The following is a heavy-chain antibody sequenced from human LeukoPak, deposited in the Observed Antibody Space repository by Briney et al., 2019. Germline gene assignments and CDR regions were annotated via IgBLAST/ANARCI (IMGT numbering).Heavy chain of an antibody. D-gene: IGHD6-6*01. CDR1: GGSISSSSYY. Sequence: SETLSLTCTVSGGSISSSSYYWGWIRQPPGKGLEWIGSIYYSGSTDYNPSLKSRVTISVDTSKTQFSLKLSSVTAADTAVYYCARQLISSSSGFDYWGQGTLVTVSS. CDR2: IYYSGST. J-gene: IGHJ4*02. V-gene: IGHV4-39*01. CDR3: ARQLISSSSGFDY.